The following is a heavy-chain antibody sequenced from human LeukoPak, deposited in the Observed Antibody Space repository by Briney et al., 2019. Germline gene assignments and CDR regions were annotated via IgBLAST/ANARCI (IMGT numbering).Heavy chain of an antibody. J-gene: IGHJ3*02. CDR1: GFTVSSNY. V-gene: IGHV3-53*01. CDR2: IYSGGST. CDR3: ARDGTISTDAFDI. Sequence: GGSLRLSCAASGFTVSSNYMSWVRQAPGKGLEWVSVIYSGGSTYYADSVKGRFTISRDSSKNTLYLQMNSLRAEDTAVYYCARDGTISTDAFDIWGQGTMVTVSS. D-gene: IGHD3-3*01.